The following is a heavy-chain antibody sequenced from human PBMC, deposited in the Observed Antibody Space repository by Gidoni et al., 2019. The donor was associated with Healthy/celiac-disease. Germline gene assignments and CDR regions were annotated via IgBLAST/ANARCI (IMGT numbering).Heavy chain of an antibody. CDR2: IIPILGTA. J-gene: IGHJ4*02. D-gene: IGHD1-26*01. V-gene: IGHV1-69*01. CDR3: ASHDLPTIFGVVTIGIVGATTSEGGDY. Sequence: QVQLVQSGAEVKKPGSSVKVSCKASGGTFSSYAISGVRQAPGQGLEWMGGIIPILGTANDAQKIQGRVTITADESTSTAYMELSSLRSEDTAVYYCASHDLPTIFGVVTIGIVGATTSEGGDYWGQGTLVTVSS. CDR1: GGTFSSYA.